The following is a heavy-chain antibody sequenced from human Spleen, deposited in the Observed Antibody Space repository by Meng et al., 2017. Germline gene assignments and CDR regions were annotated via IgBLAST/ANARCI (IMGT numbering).Heavy chain of an antibody. Sequence: QVQLVQSGAEVKKPGASVKVSCKPSGYSFTAYYIHWVRQAPGQGLEWMGRIDPNSGVTEYAHKFHGRVTVTGDTSISTAYMELRRLTSDDTAVYYCARDENISAAGKLFSDYWGQGTLVTVSS. V-gene: IGHV1-2*06. CDR2: IDPNSGVT. J-gene: IGHJ4*02. D-gene: IGHD6-13*01. CDR3: ARDENISAAGKLFSDY. CDR1: GYSFTAYY.